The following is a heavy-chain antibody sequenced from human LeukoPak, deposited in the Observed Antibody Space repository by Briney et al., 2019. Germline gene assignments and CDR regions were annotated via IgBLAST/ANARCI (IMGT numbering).Heavy chain of an antibody. CDR1: GYTLTELS. D-gene: IGHD2-15*01. CDR3: ATVNLGYCSGGSCYWFDP. CDR2: FDPVDGET. V-gene: IGHV1-24*01. Sequence: GASVKVSCKVSGYTLTELSMHWVRQAPGKGLEWMGGFDPVDGETIYAQKFQGRVTMTEDTSTDTAYMELSSLRSEDTAVYYCATVNLGYCSGGSCYWFDPWGQGTLVTVSS. J-gene: IGHJ5*02.